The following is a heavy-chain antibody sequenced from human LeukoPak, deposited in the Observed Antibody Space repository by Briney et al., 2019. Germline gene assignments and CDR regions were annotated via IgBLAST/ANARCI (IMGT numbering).Heavy chain of an antibody. J-gene: IGHJ4*02. Sequence: SETLSLTCTVSGGSISSSSYYWGWIRQPPGKGLEWIGSIYYSGSTYYNPSLKSRVTISVDTSKNQFSLKLSSVTAADTAVYHCASLQWLVGDYWGQGTLVTVSS. V-gene: IGHV4-39*01. CDR1: GGSISSSSYY. D-gene: IGHD6-19*01. CDR3: ASLQWLVGDY. CDR2: IYYSGST.